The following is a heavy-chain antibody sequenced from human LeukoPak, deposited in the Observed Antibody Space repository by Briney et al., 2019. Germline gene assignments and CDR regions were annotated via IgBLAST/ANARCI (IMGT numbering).Heavy chain of an antibody. V-gene: IGHV4-39*07. D-gene: IGHD2-15*01. CDR2: IFYSGST. J-gene: IGHJ4*02. CDR1: GDSISSSSYY. Sequence: PSETLSLTCTVSGDSISSSSYYWGWIRQPPGKGLEWIGTIFYSGSTYYNPSLKSRVTLSVDTSKNQYSLKLSSVTAADTAVYYCARGYCSGGSCYSWGVDYWGQGTLVTVSS. CDR3: ARGYCSGGSCYSWGVDY.